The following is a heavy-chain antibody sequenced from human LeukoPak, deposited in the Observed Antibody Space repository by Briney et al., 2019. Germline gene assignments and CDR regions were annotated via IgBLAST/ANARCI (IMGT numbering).Heavy chain of an antibody. CDR3: ARSINRMTADDAFDI. CDR2: IIPIFGTA. Sequence: GASVKVSCKASGYTFTSYGISWVRQAPGQGLEWMGGIIPIFGTANYAQKFQGRVTITADESTSTAYMELSSLRSEDTAVYYCARSINRMTADDAFDIWGQGTMVTVSS. CDR1: GYTFTSYG. J-gene: IGHJ3*02. V-gene: IGHV1-69*13. D-gene: IGHD2-21*02.